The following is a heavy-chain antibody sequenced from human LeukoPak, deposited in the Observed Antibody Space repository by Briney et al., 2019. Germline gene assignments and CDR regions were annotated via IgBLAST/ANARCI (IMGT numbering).Heavy chain of an antibody. J-gene: IGHJ5*02. CDR1: GFIFSGSE. Sequence: GGSLRLSCAASGFIFSGSEMNWVRQAPGKGLEWISYINDNGSPIGYADSVKGRFIISRDNAKNSLYLQMNSLRAEDTAVYYCAKDSGGWSLSWGQGTLVTVSS. CDR2: INDNGSPI. D-gene: IGHD2-15*01. CDR3: AKDSGGWSLS. V-gene: IGHV3-48*03.